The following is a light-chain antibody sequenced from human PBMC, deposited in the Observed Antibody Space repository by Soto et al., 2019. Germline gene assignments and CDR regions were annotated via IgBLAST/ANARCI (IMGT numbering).Light chain of an antibody. Sequence: QSVLNQPPSASWTPGQRVTISFSGSSSKIGSNTVNWYQQLPGTAPKLLIYSNNQRPSGVPDRFSGSKSGTSASLAISGLQSEDEADYYCAAWDDSLNGFYVFGTGTKVTVL. CDR2: SNN. CDR3: AAWDDSLNGFYV. V-gene: IGLV1-44*01. CDR1: SSKIGSNT. J-gene: IGLJ1*01.